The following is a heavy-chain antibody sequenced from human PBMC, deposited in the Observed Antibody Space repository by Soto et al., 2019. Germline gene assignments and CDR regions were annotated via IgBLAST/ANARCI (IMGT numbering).Heavy chain of an antibody. CDR1: SGSISSSNW. J-gene: IGHJ4*02. V-gene: IGHV4-4*02. Sequence: QVQLQESGPGLVKPSGTLSLTCAVSSGSISSSNWWSWVRQPPGKGLEWIGEIYHSGSTNYNPSLKSRVTISVDKSKNQFSRNLSSVTAADTAVYYCARASPSSLDPMLTGYLDYWGQGTLVTVSS. CDR3: ARASPSSLDPMLTGYLDY. D-gene: IGHD3-9*01. CDR2: IYHSGST.